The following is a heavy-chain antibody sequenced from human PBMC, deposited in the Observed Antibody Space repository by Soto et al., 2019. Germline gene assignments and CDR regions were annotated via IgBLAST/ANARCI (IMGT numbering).Heavy chain of an antibody. V-gene: IGHV4-31*03. J-gene: IGHJ3*02. Sequence: QVQLQESGPGLVKPSQTLSLTCTVSGGSISIGVYYWSWIRQHPGKGLEWIVYIYYSGSTYYNPSLKSRVTISVDTSKNQFSLKLSSVTAADTAVYDCARESTDLSPNAFDIWGQGTMFTVSS. CDR3: ARESTDLSPNAFDI. CDR2: IYYSGST. CDR1: GGSISIGVYY. D-gene: IGHD4-17*01.